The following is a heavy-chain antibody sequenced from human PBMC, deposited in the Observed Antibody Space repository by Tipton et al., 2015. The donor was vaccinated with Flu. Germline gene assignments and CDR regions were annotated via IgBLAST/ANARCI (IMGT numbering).Heavy chain of an antibody. CDR3: ARHTGDSVRGVIDY. D-gene: IGHD3-10*02. CDR1: GDSLSSGGAY. Sequence: TLSLTCTVSGDSLSSGGAYWTWIRQHPGKGLEWIASIYYSGNTYYNPSLKSRLTISVDTSKNQFSLRLSSVTAADTAVYYCARHTGDSVRGVIDYWGQGTLVTVSS. V-gene: IGHV4-31*03. J-gene: IGHJ4*02. CDR2: IYYSGNT.